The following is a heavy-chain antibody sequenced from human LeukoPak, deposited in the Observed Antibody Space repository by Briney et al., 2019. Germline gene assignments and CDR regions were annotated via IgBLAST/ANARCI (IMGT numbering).Heavy chain of an antibody. CDR1: GFTFSSYA. CDR2: ISGSGGTT. J-gene: IGHJ5*02. CDR3: AKGPVPAAMQKWFDP. V-gene: IGHV3-23*01. Sequence: GGSLRLSCAASGFTFSSYAMTWVRQAPGKGLEWVSRISGSGGTTYYAESVKGRFIISRDNSKSTLYLQMNSLRAEDTAVYYCAKGPVPAAMQKWFDPWGQGTLVTVSS. D-gene: IGHD2-2*01.